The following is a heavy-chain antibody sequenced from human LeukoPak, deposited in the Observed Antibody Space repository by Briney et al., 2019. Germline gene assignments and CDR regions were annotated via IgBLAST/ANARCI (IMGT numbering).Heavy chain of an antibody. CDR2: ISGSGGST. CDR1: GFIFSSYA. V-gene: IGHV3-23*01. J-gene: IGHJ5*02. CDR3: AKSPYDFWSGSGINWFDP. Sequence: GGSLRLSCAASGFIFSSYAMSWVRQAPGKGLEWVSAISGSGGSTYYADSVKGRFTISRDNSKNTLYLQMNSLRAEDTAVYYCAKSPYDFWSGSGINWFDPWGQGTLVTVSS. D-gene: IGHD3-3*01.